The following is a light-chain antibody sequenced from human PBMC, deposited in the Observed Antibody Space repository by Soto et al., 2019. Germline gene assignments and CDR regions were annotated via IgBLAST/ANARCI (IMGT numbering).Light chain of an antibody. J-gene: IGLJ1*01. V-gene: IGLV2-8*01. CDR1: SSDVGGDNS. CDR3: SSYAGCNNSV. CDR2: EVS. Sequence: QSALTQPPSASGSPGQSVTISCTGTSSDVGGDNSGSWYQHHPGKAPKLMIYEVSKRPSGVPDRFSGSKSANTASLTASGLIAEDEADYYCSSYAGCNNSVFGTGTQVT.